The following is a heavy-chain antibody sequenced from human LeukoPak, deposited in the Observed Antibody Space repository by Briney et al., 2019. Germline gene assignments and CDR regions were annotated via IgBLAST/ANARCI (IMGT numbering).Heavy chain of an antibody. Sequence: SETPSLTCTVSGGSISSYYWSWIRQPPGKGLEWIGYIYYSGSTNYNPSLKSRVTISVDTSKNQFSLKLSSVTAADTAVYYCARGGSSWYGVYYYGMDVWGQGTTVTVSS. CDR1: GGSISSYY. CDR2: IYYSGST. CDR3: ARGGSSWYGVYYYGMDV. V-gene: IGHV4-59*01. J-gene: IGHJ6*02. D-gene: IGHD6-13*01.